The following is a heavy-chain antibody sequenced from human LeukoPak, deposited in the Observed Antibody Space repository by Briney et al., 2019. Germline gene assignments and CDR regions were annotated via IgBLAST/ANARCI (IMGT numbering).Heavy chain of an antibody. CDR2: ISGSGGST. D-gene: IGHD5-18*01. Sequence: GGSLRLSCAASGFTFSSYAMSWVRQAPGKGLEWVSAISGSGGSTYYADFVKGRFTISRDNSKNTLYLQMNSLRAEDTAVYYCAKDHAGPAMVYYFDYWGQGTLVTVSS. CDR1: GFTFSSYA. CDR3: AKDHAGPAMVYYFDY. V-gene: IGHV3-23*01. J-gene: IGHJ4*02.